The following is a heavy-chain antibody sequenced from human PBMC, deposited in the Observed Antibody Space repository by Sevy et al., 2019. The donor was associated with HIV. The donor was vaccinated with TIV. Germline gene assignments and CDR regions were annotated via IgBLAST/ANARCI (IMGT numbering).Heavy chain of an antibody. CDR2: IYYSGST. D-gene: IGHD3-10*01. J-gene: IGHJ4*02. Sequence: SETLSLTYTVSGGSISSGGYYWSWIRQHPGKGLEWIGYIYYSGSTYYNPSLKSRVTISVDTSKNQFSLKLSSVTAADTAVYYCARVFEEGSGSYDYWGQGTLVTVSS. CDR1: GGSISSGGYY. V-gene: IGHV4-31*03. CDR3: ARVFEEGSGSYDY.